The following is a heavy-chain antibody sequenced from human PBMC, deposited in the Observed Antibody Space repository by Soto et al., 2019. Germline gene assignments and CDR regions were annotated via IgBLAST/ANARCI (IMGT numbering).Heavy chain of an antibody. D-gene: IGHD2-15*01. CDR3: AKVVPDTLRDIVVVVAEGFDY. V-gene: IGHV3-23*01. J-gene: IGHJ4*02. CDR1: GFTFSSYA. CDR2: ISGSGGST. Sequence: GGSLRLSCAASGFTFSSYAMSWVRQAPGKGLEWVSAISGSGGSTYYANSGKGRFTISRDNSKNTLYLQMNSLRAEDTAVYYCAKVVPDTLRDIVVVVAEGFDYWGQGTRVTVSS.